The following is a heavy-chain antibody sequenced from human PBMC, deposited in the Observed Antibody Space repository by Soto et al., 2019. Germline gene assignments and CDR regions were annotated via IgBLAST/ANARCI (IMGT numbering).Heavy chain of an antibody. Sequence: PGGTLRLSCAASGFTFNSYAMHWVRQAPGQGLEWVAVISFNGIDTYYADSVKGRVTISRDNSRNTVFLQMTSLRTEDTAVFYCARDIERIGGPHHNSVDPGHWGQGTLVTVSS. D-gene: IGHD1-1*01. CDR2: ISFNGIDT. CDR3: ARDIERIGGPHHNSVDPGH. V-gene: IGHV3-30*04. J-gene: IGHJ4*02. CDR1: GFTFNSYA.